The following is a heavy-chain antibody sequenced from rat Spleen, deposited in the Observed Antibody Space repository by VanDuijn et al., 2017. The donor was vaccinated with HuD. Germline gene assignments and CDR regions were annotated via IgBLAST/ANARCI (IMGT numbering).Heavy chain of an antibody. CDR2: ISYEGTST. Sequence: EVQLVESGGGLVQPGRSLKLSCAASGFILSDYNMAWVRQAPKEGLEWVASISYEGTSTYYGDSVKGRFTISRDNAKSTLYLQMSSLRSEDTATYYCAREIRHYFDYWGQGVVVTGSS. J-gene: IGHJ2*01. CDR1: GFILSDYN. CDR3: AREIRHYFDY. V-gene: IGHV5-22*01.